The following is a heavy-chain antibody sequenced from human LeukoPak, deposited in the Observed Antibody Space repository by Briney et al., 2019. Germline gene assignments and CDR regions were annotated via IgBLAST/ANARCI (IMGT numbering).Heavy chain of an antibody. CDR2: IYHSGST. D-gene: IGHD2-15*01. CDR1: GGSISSSNW. Sequence: PSETLSLTCAVSGGSISSSNWWSWVRQPPGKGLEWIGEIYHSGSTNYNPSLKSRVTISVDKPRNQFSLKLSSVTAADTAVYYCASLSRDSGGSFYFDYWGQGTLVTVSS. V-gene: IGHV4-4*02. J-gene: IGHJ4*02. CDR3: ASLSRDSGGSFYFDY.